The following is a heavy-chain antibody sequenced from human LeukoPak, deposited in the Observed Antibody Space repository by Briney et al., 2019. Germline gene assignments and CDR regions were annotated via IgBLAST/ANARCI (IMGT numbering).Heavy chain of an antibody. Sequence: GGSLRLSCAASGFTLSKYWMHWVRQAPGKGPVWVSRINRDGSRIDYADSVKGRFTISRASDKNTLYLQMNSLRAEDTAVYYCSRDFVGADDYWGQGTLVTVSS. V-gene: IGHV3-74*01. CDR1: GFTLSKYW. J-gene: IGHJ4*02. D-gene: IGHD1-26*01. CDR3: SRDFVGADDY. CDR2: INRDGSRI.